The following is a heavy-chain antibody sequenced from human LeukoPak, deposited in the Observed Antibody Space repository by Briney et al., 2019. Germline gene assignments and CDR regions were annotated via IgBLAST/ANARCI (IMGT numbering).Heavy chain of an antibody. V-gene: IGHV3-23*01. Sequence: PGGSLRVSCAASGFTFSSYAMSWVRQAPGKGLEWVSAISGSGGSTYYADSVKGRFTISRDNSKNTLYLQMNSLRAEDTAVYYCAKYEVYRGHTIDYWGQGTLVTVSS. J-gene: IGHJ4*02. CDR2: ISGSGGST. CDR1: GFTFSSYA. CDR3: AKYEVYRGHTIDY. D-gene: IGHD4-23*01.